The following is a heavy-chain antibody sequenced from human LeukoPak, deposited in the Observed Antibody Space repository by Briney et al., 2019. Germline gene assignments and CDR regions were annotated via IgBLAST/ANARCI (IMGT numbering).Heavy chain of an antibody. Sequence: PSETLSLTCTVSGGSISSYYWSWIRQPPGKGLEWNGYIYYSGSTNYNPSLKSRVTISVDTSKNQFSLKLSSVSAADTAVYYCARAPVVRGVIALFFDYWGQGTLVTVPS. CDR3: ARAPVVRGVIALFFDY. J-gene: IGHJ4*02. CDR1: GGSISSYY. V-gene: IGHV4-59*01. D-gene: IGHD3-10*01. CDR2: IYYSGST.